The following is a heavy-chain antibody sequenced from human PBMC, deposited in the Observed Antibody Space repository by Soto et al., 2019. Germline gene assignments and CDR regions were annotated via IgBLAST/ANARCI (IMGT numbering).Heavy chain of an antibody. CDR1: GGSFSGYY. J-gene: IGHJ6*02. V-gene: IGHV4-34*01. CDR3: ARGVYYDFWSGYLDYYYYGMDV. Sequence: SETLCLTCVVYGGSFSGYYWSWIRQPPGKGLEWIGALNHSGSTNYYPSLKSRVTISVDTAKNQFSLKLSSVTAADTDVYYCARGVYYDFWSGYLDYYYYGMDVWGQGTTVTVSS. D-gene: IGHD3-3*01. CDR2: LNHSGST.